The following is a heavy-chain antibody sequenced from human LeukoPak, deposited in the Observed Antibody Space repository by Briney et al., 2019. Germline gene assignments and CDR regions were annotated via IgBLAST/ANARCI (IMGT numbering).Heavy chain of an antibody. V-gene: IGHV6-1*01. CDR2: TYYRSKWYN. CDR1: GDSVSTNNVA. CDR3: ARESYGTYCFDY. D-gene: IGHD5-18*01. J-gene: IGHJ4*02. Sequence: SQTLSLTCAISGDSVSTNNVAWNWIRQSPSRGLEWLGRTYYRSKWYNDYAVSVKSRITINPDTSKNQFSLQLNSVTPEDTAVYYCARESYGTYCFDYWGQGTLVTVSS.